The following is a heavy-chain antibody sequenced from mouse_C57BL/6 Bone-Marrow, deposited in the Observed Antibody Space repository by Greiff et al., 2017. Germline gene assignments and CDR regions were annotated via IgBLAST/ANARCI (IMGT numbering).Heavy chain of an antibody. V-gene: IGHV14-4*01. J-gene: IGHJ3*01. CDR1: GFNFKDYY. CDR3: TTTTRAY. D-gene: IGHD3-3*01. CDR2: IDPENGDT. Sequence: VQLQQSGAELVRPGASVKLSCTASGFNFKDYYMHWVKQRPEQGLEWIGWIDPENGDTEYASKFQGKATITADTSSNTAYLQLSSLTSEDTAVYYCTTTTRAYWGQGTLVTVSA.